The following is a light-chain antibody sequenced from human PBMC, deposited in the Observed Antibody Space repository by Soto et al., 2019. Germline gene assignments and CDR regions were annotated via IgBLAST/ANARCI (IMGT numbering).Light chain of an antibody. CDR2: LGS. J-gene: IGKJ4*01. CDR1: QSLLHSNGYNY. Sequence: DIVMTQSPLSLPVTPGEPASISCRSSQSLLHSNGYNYLDWYLQKPGQSPQLLIYLGSNRVSGVPVRFSGRGSGTDFTLKIRRVEAEDVGFYYCMQALQSSLTFGGVTKVEIK. CDR3: MQALQSSLT. V-gene: IGKV2-28*01.